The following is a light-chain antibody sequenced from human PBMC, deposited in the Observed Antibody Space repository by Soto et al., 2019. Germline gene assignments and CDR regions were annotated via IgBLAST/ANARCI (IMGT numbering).Light chain of an antibody. CDR3: SSYTTANTYV. CDR2: EVS. Sequence: QSALTQPASVSGSPGQSITISCTGTSSDVGGYEYVSWYQHHPGKAPKLMIYEVSNRPLGVSHRFSGSKSGNTASLTISGLQAEDEADYYCSSYTTANTYVFGTGTKVTVL. CDR1: SSDVGGYEY. V-gene: IGLV2-14*01. J-gene: IGLJ1*01.